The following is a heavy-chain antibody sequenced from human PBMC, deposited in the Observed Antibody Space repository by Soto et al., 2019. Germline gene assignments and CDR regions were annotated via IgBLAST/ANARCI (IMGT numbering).Heavy chain of an antibody. J-gene: IGHJ4*02. D-gene: IGHD6-19*01. V-gene: IGHV4-34*01. CDR3: ARLVGSSGWSFDY. CDR1: GGCFSGYY. Sequence: PSETLSLTCAVYGGCFSGYYWSWIRQPPGKGLEWIGEINYSGSTNYNPSPKSRVTISVDTSKNQFSLKLSSVTAADTAVYYCARLVGSSGWSFDYWGQGTLVTVSS. CDR2: INYSGST.